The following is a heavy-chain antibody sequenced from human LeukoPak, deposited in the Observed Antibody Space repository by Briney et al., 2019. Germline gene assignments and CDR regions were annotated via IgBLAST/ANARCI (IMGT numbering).Heavy chain of an antibody. CDR1: GASFNTYY. CDR2: VKHDGDT. V-gene: IGHV4-34*01. D-gene: IGHD2-8*01. J-gene: IGHJ5*01. Sequence: SETLSLTCAVYGASFNTYYWTWIRQSPDKGLEWIGEVKHDGDTNVNPPLRSRVVMSVDASKNQFSLKMTSATAADTAIYFCARGPVALPNDRLSLFFDFWGQGTLVTVSS. CDR3: ARGPVALPNDRLSLFFDF.